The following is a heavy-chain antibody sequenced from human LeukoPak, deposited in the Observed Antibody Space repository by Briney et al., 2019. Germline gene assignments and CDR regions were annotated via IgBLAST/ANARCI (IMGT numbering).Heavy chain of an antibody. J-gene: IGHJ6*02. Sequence: LPSETLSLTCTVSGGSISSYYWSWVRQAPGKGLEWVSAISGSGGSTYYADSVKGRFTISRDNSKNTLYLQMNSLRAEDTAVYYCAKYAFMDVWGQGTTVTVSS. V-gene: IGHV3-23*01. CDR3: AKYAFMDV. CDR2: ISGSGGST. CDR1: GGSISSYY.